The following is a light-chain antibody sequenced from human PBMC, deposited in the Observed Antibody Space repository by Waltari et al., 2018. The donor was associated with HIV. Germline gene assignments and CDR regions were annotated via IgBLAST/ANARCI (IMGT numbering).Light chain of an antibody. CDR3: QTYNGPPFA. J-gene: IGKJ4*01. CDR2: GAT. Sequence: DIQMTQSPSSFSASVGDRVTITCRDSQGVRQYVAWYHQRPGEPPKVVIYGATILQAGVEPRFSASGSGTDFSLTISSLRAEDLGIYYCQTYNGPPFAFGGGTKV. V-gene: IGKV1-27*01. CDR1: QGVRQY.